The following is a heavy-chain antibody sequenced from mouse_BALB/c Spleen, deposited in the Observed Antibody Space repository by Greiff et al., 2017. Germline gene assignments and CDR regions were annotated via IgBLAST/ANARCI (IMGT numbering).Heavy chain of an antibody. CDR2: INPYNDGT. D-gene: IGHD2-4*01. Sequence: EVQLKESGPELVKPVASVKMSCKASGYTFTSYVMHWVKQKPGQGLEWIGYINPYNDGTKYNEKFKGKATLTSDKSSSTAYMELSSLTSEDSAVYYCAMDDYDVMFAYWGQGTLVTVSA. V-gene: IGHV1-14*01. CDR3: AMDDYDVMFAY. CDR1: GYTFTSYV. J-gene: IGHJ3*01.